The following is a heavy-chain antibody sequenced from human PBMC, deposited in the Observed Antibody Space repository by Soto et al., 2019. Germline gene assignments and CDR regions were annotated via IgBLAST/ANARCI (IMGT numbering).Heavy chain of an antibody. CDR1: GFTFSSYA. J-gene: IGHJ4*02. CDR3: AKGPGQQLVPRGHFDY. Sequence: GGSLRLSCAASGFTFSSYAMSWVRQAPGKGLEWVSAISGSGGSTYYADSMKGRFTISRDNSKNTLYLQMNSLRAEDTAVYYCAKGPGQQLVPRGHFDYWGQGTLVTVSS. D-gene: IGHD6-13*01. CDR2: ISGSGGST. V-gene: IGHV3-23*01.